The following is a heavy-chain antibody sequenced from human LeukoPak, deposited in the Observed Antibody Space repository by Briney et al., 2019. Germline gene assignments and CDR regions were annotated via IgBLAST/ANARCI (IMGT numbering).Heavy chain of an antibody. Sequence: ASVKVSCKASGYTFTSYDINWVRQATGQGLEWMGWMNPNSGNTGYAQKFQGRVTITRNTSISTAYMELSSLRSEDTAVYYCARVSRDSGSYRFDYWGQGTLVTVSS. J-gene: IGHJ4*02. CDR3: ARVSRDSGSYRFDY. CDR1: GYTFTSYD. D-gene: IGHD1-26*01. V-gene: IGHV1-8*03. CDR2: MNPNSGNT.